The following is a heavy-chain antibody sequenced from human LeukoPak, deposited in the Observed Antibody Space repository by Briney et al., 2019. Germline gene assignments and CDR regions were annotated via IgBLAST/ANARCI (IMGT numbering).Heavy chain of an antibody. D-gene: IGHD3-10*01. J-gene: IGHJ4*02. CDR3: ARDHNYYGSGSYYLH. V-gene: IGHV3-53*01. CDR1: GFTFSDYY. CDR2: IYSGGST. Sequence: PGGSLRLSCAASGFTFSDYYMSWVRQAPGKGLEWVSVIYSGGSTYYADSVKGRFTISRDNSKNTLYLQMNSLRAEDTAVYYCARDHNYYGSGSYYLHWGQGTLVTVSS.